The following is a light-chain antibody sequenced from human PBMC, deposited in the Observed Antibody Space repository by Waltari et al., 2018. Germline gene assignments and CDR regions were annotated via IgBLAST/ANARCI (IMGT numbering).Light chain of an antibody. CDR1: QSVSSSY. V-gene: IGKV3-20*01. CDR2: VAS. CDR3: QQYISFPLT. J-gene: IGKJ4*01. Sequence: EIVLTQSPGTLSLFPGERATLSCRASQSVSSSYLAWYHQKPGQAPRLLMYVASNRATGIPDRFSGSGSGTDFTLTISRLEPEDFAVYYCQQYISFPLTFGGGTKVEIK.